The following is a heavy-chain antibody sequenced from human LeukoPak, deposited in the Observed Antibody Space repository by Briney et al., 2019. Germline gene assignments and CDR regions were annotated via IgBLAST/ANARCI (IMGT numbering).Heavy chain of an antibody. CDR3: ARRYSSSSKTEWYFDL. CDR1: GYSFTSYW. CDR2: IYPGDSDT. J-gene: IGHJ2*01. Sequence: GESLKISCKGSGYSFTSYWIGWVRQMPGKGLEWMGIIYPGDSDTRYGPSFQGQVTISADKSISTAYLQWSSLKASDTAMYYCARRYSSSSKTEWYFDLWGRGTLVTVSS. D-gene: IGHD6-6*01. V-gene: IGHV5-51*01.